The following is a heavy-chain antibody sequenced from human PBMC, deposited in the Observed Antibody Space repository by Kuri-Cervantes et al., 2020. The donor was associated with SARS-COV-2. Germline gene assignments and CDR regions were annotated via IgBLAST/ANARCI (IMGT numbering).Heavy chain of an antibody. J-gene: IGHJ4*02. Sequence: GESLKISCAASGFTFSDYYMSWIRQAPGKGLEWVSYISSSGGIYMQYADSVKGRFTISRDNAKKSLYLEMNGLRAEDTAVYYCAIGGLDSGWGYWGQGTLVTVSS. CDR3: AIGGLDSGWGY. CDR1: GFTFSDYY. V-gene: IGHV3-11*01. CDR2: ISSSGGIYM. D-gene: IGHD6-19*01.